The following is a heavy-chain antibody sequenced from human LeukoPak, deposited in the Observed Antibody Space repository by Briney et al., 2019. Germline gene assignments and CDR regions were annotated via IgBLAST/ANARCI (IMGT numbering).Heavy chain of an antibody. CDR1: GGSISSSSYY. V-gene: IGHV4-39*02. Sequence: NSSETLSLTCTVSGGSISSSSYYWGWIRQPPGKGLEWIESIYYSGSTYYNPSLKSRVTISVDTSKNQFSLKLSSVTAADTAVYYCARDSSEPPSYYYYMDVWGKGTTVTISS. D-gene: IGHD3-10*01. CDR2: IYYSGST. J-gene: IGHJ6*03. CDR3: ARDSSEPPSYYYYMDV.